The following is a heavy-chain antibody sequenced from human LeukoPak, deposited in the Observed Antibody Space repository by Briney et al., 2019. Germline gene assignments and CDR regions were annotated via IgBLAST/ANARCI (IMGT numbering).Heavy chain of an antibody. CDR3: VKSYSGWTGQS. V-gene: IGHV3-66*01. CDR1: GFRVRSNY. D-gene: IGHD6-19*01. J-gene: IGHJ5*02. CDR2: IHGGGTT. Sequence: PGGSLRLSCAASGFRVRSNYMSWVRQAPGKRLESVAVIHGGGTTLYADSVKGRFTISRDDSKNTLSLQMNSLRDEDTALYYCVKSYSGWTGQSWGQGTQVTVSS.